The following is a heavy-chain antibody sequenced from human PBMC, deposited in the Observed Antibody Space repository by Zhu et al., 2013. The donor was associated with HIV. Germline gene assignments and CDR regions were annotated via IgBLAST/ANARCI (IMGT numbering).Heavy chain of an antibody. V-gene: IGHV1-69*01. CDR2: IIPLVGTG. CDR1: GGSFRTSG. D-gene: IGHD4-17*01. J-gene: IGHJ4*02. CDR3: ARDQPGGDYRG. Sequence: QVQLVQSGPEAKKPGSSVKVSCKASGGSFRTSGISWVRQAPGQGLEWMGSIIPLVGTGKSAQNFQGRVKITADESTSTTYMELSRLISEDTAVYYCARDQPGGDYRGWGQGTPGHRLL.